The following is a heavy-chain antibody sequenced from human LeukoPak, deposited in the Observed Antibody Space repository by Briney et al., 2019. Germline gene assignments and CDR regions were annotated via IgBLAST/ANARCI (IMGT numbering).Heavy chain of an antibody. V-gene: IGHV3-23*01. CDR2: ISGSGSST. CDR3: AKDTYSSSWYGY. CDR1: GFTFSSYT. J-gene: IGHJ4*02. D-gene: IGHD6-13*01. Sequence: GGSLRLSCAASGFTFSSYTMIWVRGSPGKAVEWVSAISGSGSSTYYAHSVKGRFTISRDNYKNTLYLQMNSLRAEDTAVYYCAKDTYSSSWYGYWRQGTLVTVPS.